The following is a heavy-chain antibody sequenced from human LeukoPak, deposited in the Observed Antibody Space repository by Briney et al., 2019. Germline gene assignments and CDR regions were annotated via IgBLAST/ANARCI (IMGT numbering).Heavy chain of an antibody. CDR1: GFTFSSYS. Sequence: GRSLRLSCAASGFTFSSYSMNWVRQAPGKGLEWVSSISRSSSYIYYADSVKGRFTISRDNAKNSLYLQMNSLRAEDTAVYYCARDSMVRGDRVDYWGQGTLVTVSS. D-gene: IGHD3-10*01. CDR2: ISRSSSYI. V-gene: IGHV3-21*01. CDR3: ARDSMVRGDRVDY. J-gene: IGHJ4*02.